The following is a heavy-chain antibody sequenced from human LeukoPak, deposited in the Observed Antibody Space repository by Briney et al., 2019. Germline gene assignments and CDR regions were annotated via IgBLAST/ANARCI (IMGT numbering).Heavy chain of an antibody. CDR3: AITYYYDSSGYYSLGAFDI. D-gene: IGHD3-22*01. CDR1: LGSISSYY. Sequence: SETLSLTCKHSLGSISSYYWSWIRQPAGKGLEWIGRIYTSGSTNYNPSLKSRVTMSVDTSKNQFSLKLSSVTAADTVVYYCAITYYYDSSGYYSLGAFDIWGQGTMVTVSS. V-gene: IGHV4-4*07. CDR2: IYTSGST. J-gene: IGHJ3*02.